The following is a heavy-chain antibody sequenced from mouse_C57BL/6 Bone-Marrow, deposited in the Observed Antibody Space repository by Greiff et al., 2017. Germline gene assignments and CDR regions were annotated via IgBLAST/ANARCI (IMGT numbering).Heavy chain of an antibody. CDR3: ARDGYYVSWFAY. CDR1: GFTFSSYA. Sequence: EVKLVESGGGLVKPGGSLKLSCAASGFTFSSYAMSWVRQTPEKRLEWVATISDGGSYTYYPDNVKGRFTISRGNAKNNLYLQMSHLKSEDTAMYYCARDGYYVSWFAYWGQGTLVTVSA. CDR2: ISDGGSYT. D-gene: IGHD2-3*01. J-gene: IGHJ3*01. V-gene: IGHV5-4*01.